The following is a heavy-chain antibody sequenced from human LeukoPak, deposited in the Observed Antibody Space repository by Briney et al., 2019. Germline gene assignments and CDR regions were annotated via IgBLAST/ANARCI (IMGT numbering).Heavy chain of an antibody. CDR1: GGSISSYY. J-gene: IGHJ4*02. CDR2: IYCSGST. CDR3: ARGHYCSSTSCNRRIFDY. V-gene: IGHV4-59*01. Sequence: PSETLSLTCTVSGGSISSYYWSWIRQPPGKGLEWIGYIYCSGSTNYNPSLKSRVTISVDTSKNQFSLKLSSVTAADTAVYYCARGHYCSSTSCNRRIFDYWGQGTLVTVSS. D-gene: IGHD2-2*01.